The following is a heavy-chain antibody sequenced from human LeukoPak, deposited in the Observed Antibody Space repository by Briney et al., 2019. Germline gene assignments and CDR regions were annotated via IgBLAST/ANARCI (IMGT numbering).Heavy chain of an antibody. D-gene: IGHD5-24*01. Sequence: GGSLRLSCAASGFTFSSYSMNWVRQAPGKGLEWVSSISSSSSYIYYADSVKGRFTISRDNAKNSLYLRMNSLRAEDTAVYYCAREESSQLNGMDVWGKGTTVTVSS. CDR3: AREESSQLNGMDV. CDR1: GFTFSSYS. CDR2: ISSSSSYI. J-gene: IGHJ6*04. V-gene: IGHV3-21*01.